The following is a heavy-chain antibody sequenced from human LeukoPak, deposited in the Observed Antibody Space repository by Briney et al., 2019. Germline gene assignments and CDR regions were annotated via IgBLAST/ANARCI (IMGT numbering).Heavy chain of an antibody. CDR1: GFTFSSSA. D-gene: IGHD6-19*01. Sequence: GGSLRLSCAASGFTFSSSAMSWVRQSPGKGLEWVSAIRANADSTYYADSVKGRFTISRDNSKNTLYLQMNSLRAEDTALYYCAKVGGWPVFDDWGQGTPVTVSS. V-gene: IGHV3-23*01. J-gene: IGHJ4*02. CDR2: IRANADST. CDR3: AKVGGWPVFDD.